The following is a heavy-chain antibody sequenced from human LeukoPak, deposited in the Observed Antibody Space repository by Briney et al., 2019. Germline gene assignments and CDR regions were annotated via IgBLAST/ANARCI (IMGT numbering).Heavy chain of an antibody. CDR1: GFTFSSYG. Sequence: PGGSLRLSCAASGFTFSSYGMHWVRQAPGKGLEWVAVIWYDGSNKYYADSVKGRFTISRDNSKNTQYLQMNSLRAEDTAVYYCAKDHSSSWSNFDYWGQGTLVTVSS. D-gene: IGHD6-13*01. CDR2: IWYDGSNK. V-gene: IGHV3-33*06. J-gene: IGHJ4*02. CDR3: AKDHSSSWSNFDY.